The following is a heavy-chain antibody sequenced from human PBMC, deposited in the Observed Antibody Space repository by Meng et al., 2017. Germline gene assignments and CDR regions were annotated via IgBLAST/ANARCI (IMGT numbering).Heavy chain of an antibody. Sequence: GGSLRLSCAASGFTFSSYSMNWVRQAPGKGLEWVSSISSSSSYIYYADSVKGRFTISRDNAKNSLYLQMNSLRAEDTAVYYCAGGQDQYSSGWNAFDIWGQGTMVTVSS. V-gene: IGHV3-21*01. D-gene: IGHD6-19*01. CDR3: AGGQDQYSSGWNAFDI. CDR1: GFTFSSYS. CDR2: ISSSSSYI. J-gene: IGHJ3*02.